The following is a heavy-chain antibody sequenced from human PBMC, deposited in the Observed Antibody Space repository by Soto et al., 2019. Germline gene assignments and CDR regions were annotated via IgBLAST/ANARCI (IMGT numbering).Heavy chain of an antibody. CDR2: ISSSSSTI. Sequence: PVGSLRLSCAASGFTFSSYSMNWVRQAPGKGLEWVSYISSSSSTIYYADSVKGRFTISRDNAKNSLYLQMNSLRAEDTAVYYCARHRIEDIWGQGTMVTVSS. CDR3: ARHRIEDI. V-gene: IGHV3-48*01. D-gene: IGHD2-15*01. J-gene: IGHJ3*02. CDR1: GFTFSSYS.